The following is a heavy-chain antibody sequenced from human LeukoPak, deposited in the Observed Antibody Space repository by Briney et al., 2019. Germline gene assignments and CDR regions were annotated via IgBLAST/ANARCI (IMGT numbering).Heavy chain of an antibody. CDR2: IYPGDSET. CDR3: ASCSGGSCYSGYYYGMDV. CDR1: GYSFASYW. V-gene: IGHV5-51*01. Sequence: GESLKISCKNSGYSFASYWIAWVRQMPGKGLEWRGIIYPGDSETTYSPSFQGQVTISADKSISTAYLQWSSLKASDTAMYYCASCSGGSCYSGYYYGMDVWGQGTTVTVSS. J-gene: IGHJ6*02. D-gene: IGHD2-15*01.